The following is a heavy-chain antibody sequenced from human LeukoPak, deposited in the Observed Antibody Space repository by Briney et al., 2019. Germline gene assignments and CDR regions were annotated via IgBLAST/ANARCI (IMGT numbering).Heavy chain of an antibody. J-gene: IGHJ4*02. V-gene: IGHV1-69*06. Sequence: SVKVSCKASGYTFTGYYMHWVRQAPGQGLEWMGGIIPIFGTANYAQKFQGRVTITADKSTSTAYMELSSLRSEDTAVYYCARELELGGVIVKAVSFDYWGQGTLVTVSS. D-gene: IGHD3-16*02. CDR1: GYTFTGYY. CDR3: ARELELGGVIVKAVSFDY. CDR2: IIPIFGTA.